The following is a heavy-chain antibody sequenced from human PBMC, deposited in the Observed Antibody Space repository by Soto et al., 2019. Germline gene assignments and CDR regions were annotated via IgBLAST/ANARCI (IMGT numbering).Heavy chain of an antibody. J-gene: IGHJ5*02. CDR3: AKDPSYYDFWSGPNWFDP. CDR1: GFTFSSYA. Sequence: EVQLLESGGGLVQPGGSLRLSCAASGFTFSSYAMSWVRQAPGKGLEWVSAISGSGGSTYYADSVKGRFTISRDNSKNTLYLQMNSLSAEDTAVYYCAKDPSYYDFWSGPNWFDPWGQVTLVTVSS. D-gene: IGHD3-3*01. V-gene: IGHV3-23*01. CDR2: ISGSGGST.